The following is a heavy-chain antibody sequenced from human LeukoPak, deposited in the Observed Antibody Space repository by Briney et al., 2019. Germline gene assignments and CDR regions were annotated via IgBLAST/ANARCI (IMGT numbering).Heavy chain of an antibody. CDR1: GFSLSTSGVG. Sequence: SGPTLVNPTQTLTLTCTFSGFSLSTSGVGVGWIRQPPGKALEWLALIYWNDDKRYSPSLKSRLTITKDTSKNQVVLTMTNMDPVDTATYYCAHQDDSGSYLPFDRWGQGTLVTVSS. CDR2: IYWNDDK. V-gene: IGHV2-5*01. D-gene: IGHD1-26*01. J-gene: IGHJ5*02. CDR3: AHQDDSGSYLPFDR.